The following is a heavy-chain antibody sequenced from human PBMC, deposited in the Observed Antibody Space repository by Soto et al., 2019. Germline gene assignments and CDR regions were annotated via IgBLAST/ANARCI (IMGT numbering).Heavy chain of an antibody. CDR3: ARGVRSGRWYYYYGMDV. CDR1: GSSISSGGYY. J-gene: IGHJ6*02. D-gene: IGHD3-10*01. Sequence: PSETLSLTCTVSGSSISSGGYYWSWIRQHPGKGLEWIGYIYYSGSTYYNPSLKSRVTISVDTSKNQFSLKLSSVTAADTAVYYCARGVRSGRWYYYYGMDVWGQGTTVTVSS. V-gene: IGHV4-31*03. CDR2: IYYSGST.